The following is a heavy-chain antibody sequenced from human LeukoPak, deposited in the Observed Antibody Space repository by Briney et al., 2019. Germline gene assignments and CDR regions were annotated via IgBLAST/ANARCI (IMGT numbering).Heavy chain of an antibody. CDR2: IHPSGGST. CDR3: ARMGMDPAMITHFFDY. V-gene: IGHV1-46*01. CDR1: GYSFTSNY. D-gene: IGHD5-18*01. J-gene: IGHJ4*02. Sequence: ASVKASCKASGYSFTSNYLTGVPQAPGQGPECLGVIHPSGGSTNYAQKFQGRLTVTRDTSTPTVYMELSSLRSEDTAVYYCARMGMDPAMITHFFDYGGEGTLVSVSS.